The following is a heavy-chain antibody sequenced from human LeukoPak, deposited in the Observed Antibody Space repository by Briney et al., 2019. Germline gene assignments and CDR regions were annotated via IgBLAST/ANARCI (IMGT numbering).Heavy chain of an antibody. CDR3: ARARSTYGSGSYYTFAP. Sequence: SETLSLTRTLPGDSISSYLWSGLRHPPGEGLGWGGYLYDSGRTHYNHSPKSRVTISVATSKHQFSLKLSSVTAADTAVYSCARARSTYGSGSYYTFAPWGARTLVSASS. J-gene: IGHJ5*02. D-gene: IGHD3-10*01. CDR1: GDSISSYL. V-gene: IGHV4-59*01. CDR2: LYDSGRT.